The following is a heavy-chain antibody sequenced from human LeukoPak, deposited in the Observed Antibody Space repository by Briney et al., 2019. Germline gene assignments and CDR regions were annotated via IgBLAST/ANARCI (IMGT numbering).Heavy chain of an antibody. CDR3: AQDLDWGAFDY. Sequence: SNYYADSVKGRFTISRDDSKNTLSLQMNSLRVEDTAIYYRAQDLDWGAFDYWGQGTLVTVSS. V-gene: IGHV3-23*01. J-gene: IGHJ4*02. CDR2: SN. D-gene: IGHD3-9*01.